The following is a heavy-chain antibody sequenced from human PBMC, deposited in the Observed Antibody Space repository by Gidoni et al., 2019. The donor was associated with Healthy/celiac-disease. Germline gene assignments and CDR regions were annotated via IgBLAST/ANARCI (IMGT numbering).Heavy chain of an antibody. J-gene: IGHJ1*01. V-gene: IGHV1-46*03. D-gene: IGHD6-13*01. Sequence: QVQLVQSGAEVKKPGASVKVSCKASGYTFTSYYMHWVRQAPGQGLEWMGIINPSGGSTSYAQKFQGRVTMTRDTSTSTVYMELSSLRSEDTAVYYCARGGAWQLVPAEYFQHWGQGTLVTVSS. CDR3: ARGGAWQLVPAEYFQH. CDR2: INPSGGST. CDR1: GYTFTSYY.